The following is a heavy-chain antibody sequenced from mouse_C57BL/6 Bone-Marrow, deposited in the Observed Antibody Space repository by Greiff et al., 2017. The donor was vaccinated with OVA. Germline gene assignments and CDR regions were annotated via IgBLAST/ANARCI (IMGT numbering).Heavy chain of an antibody. J-gene: IGHJ1*03. D-gene: IGHD1-1*01. CDR3: ARGDYGSSFYWYFDV. CDR2: IWTGGGT. V-gene: IGHV2-9-1*01. Sequence: VQLQQSGPGLVAPSQSLSITCTASGFSLPSYAISWVRQPPGKGLEWLGVIWTGGGTNYNSALKSRLSISKDNSKSQVFLKMNSLQTDDTARYYCARGDYGSSFYWYFDVWGTGTTVTVSS. CDR1: GFSLPSYA.